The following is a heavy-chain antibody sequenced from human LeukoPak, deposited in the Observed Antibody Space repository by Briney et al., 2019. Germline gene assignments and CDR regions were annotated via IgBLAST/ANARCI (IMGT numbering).Heavy chain of an antibody. CDR3: AKDAYSSGSNFES. D-gene: IGHD6-19*01. CDR1: GFTFSSYE. J-gene: IGHJ4*02. V-gene: IGHV3-43D*03. CDR2: ISWDGGST. Sequence: GGSLRLSCAASGFTFSSYEMNWVRQAPGKGLEWVSLISWDGGSTYYADSVKGRFTISRDNRKNSLYLQMNSLRAEYTAFYYCAKDAYSSGSNFESWGQGTLVSVSS.